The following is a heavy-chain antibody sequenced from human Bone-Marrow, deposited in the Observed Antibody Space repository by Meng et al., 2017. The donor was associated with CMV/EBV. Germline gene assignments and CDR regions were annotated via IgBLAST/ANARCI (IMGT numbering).Heavy chain of an antibody. J-gene: IGHJ4*02. D-gene: IGHD3-10*01. V-gene: IGHV1-8*01. Sequence: ASVKVSCKASGYTFSNYDIIWVRQASGQGLEWVGWMNPNRGNTAYAQKFQGRVTMTRDTSTSTVYMELSSLRSEDTAVYYCARDFLGGWFGAHWGQGTLVTVSS. CDR2: MNPNRGNT. CDR1: GYTFSNYD. CDR3: ARDFLGGWFGAH.